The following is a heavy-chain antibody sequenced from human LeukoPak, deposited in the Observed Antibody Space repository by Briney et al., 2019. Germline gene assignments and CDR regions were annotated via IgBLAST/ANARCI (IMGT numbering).Heavy chain of an antibody. V-gene: IGHV3-11*01. Sequence: GGSLRLSCAASGFTFSDSYMSWIRQVPGKGLEWISYISDSADTIYYADSVKGRFTISRDSAKNSLYLQMNSLRAEDTAVYYWAREGGDWGEGYFDYWGQGTLVTVSS. J-gene: IGHJ4*02. CDR2: ISDSADTI. D-gene: IGHD3-16*01. CDR1: GFTFSDSY. CDR3: AREGGDWGEGYFDY.